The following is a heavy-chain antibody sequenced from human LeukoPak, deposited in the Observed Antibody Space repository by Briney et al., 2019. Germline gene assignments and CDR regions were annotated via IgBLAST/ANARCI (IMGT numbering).Heavy chain of an antibody. CDR2: IYYSGST. CDR1: GGSISIYY. V-gene: IGHV4-59*01. J-gene: IGHJ5*02. Sequence: PSETLSLTCTVSGGSISIYYWSWIRQPPGKGLEWIGYIYYSGSTNYNPSLKSRVTISVDTSKNQFSLKLSSVTAADTAVYYCARDVIAAAGNWFDPWGQGTLVTVSS. CDR3: ARDVIAAAGNWFDP. D-gene: IGHD6-13*01.